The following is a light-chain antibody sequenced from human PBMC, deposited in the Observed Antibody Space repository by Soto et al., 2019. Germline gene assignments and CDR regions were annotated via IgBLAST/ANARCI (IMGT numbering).Light chain of an antibody. J-gene: IGKJ1*01. Sequence: AIQMTQSQSSLSASVGDRVTITCRASQGIRNDLGWYQQKPGKAPKLLIYAASSLQSGVPSRFRGSGSGTDFTLTISSLQPEDFATYYCLQDYNYPWTFGQGTKVEIK. CDR1: QGIRND. CDR3: LQDYNYPWT. CDR2: AAS. V-gene: IGKV1-6*01.